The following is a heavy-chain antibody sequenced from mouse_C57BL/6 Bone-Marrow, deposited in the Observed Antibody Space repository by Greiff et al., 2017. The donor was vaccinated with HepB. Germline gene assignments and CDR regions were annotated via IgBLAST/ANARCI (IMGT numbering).Heavy chain of an antibody. CDR2: IHPNSGST. J-gene: IGHJ2*01. Sequence: QVQLQQPGAELVKPGASVKLSCKASGYTFTSYWMHWVKQRPGQGLEWIGMIHPNSGSTNYNEKFKGKATLTADKSSSTAYMQLSSLTSEDSAVYFCARSPLYCPYYFDYWGQGTTLTVSS. CDR3: ARSPLYCPYYFDY. D-gene: IGHD1-1*01. V-gene: IGHV1-64*01. CDR1: GYTFTSYW.